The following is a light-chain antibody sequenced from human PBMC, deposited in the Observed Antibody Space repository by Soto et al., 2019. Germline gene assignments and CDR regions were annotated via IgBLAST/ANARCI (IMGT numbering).Light chain of an antibody. V-gene: IGKV3-20*01. J-gene: IGKJ4*01. CDR3: QQYGSSPT. Sequence: EIVLTQSPGTLSLSPGERATLSCRASQSVSSSYLAWYQQKPGQAPRLLIYGASSRATGIPDRFSGSGSGTDFTLPISRLEPDDFAVYYCQQYGSSPTFGGGTKVEIK. CDR1: QSVSSSY. CDR2: GAS.